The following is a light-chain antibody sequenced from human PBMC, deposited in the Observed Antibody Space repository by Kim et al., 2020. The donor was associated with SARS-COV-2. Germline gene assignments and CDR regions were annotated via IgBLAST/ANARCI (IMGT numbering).Light chain of an antibody. Sequence: GQSIPIACTGTSSDVGGYNYVSWYQQHPGKAPKVMIYDVSNRPSGVSNRFSGSKSGNTASLTISGLQAEDEADYYCSSYTSSNTWVFGGGTKVTVL. CDR2: DVS. J-gene: IGLJ3*02. CDR1: SSDVGGYNY. CDR3: SSYTSSNTWV. V-gene: IGLV2-14*03.